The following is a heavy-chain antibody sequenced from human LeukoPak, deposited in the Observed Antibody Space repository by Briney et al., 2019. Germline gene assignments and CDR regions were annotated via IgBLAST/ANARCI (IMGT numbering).Heavy chain of an antibody. Sequence: GASVKVSCKASGYTFTSYRISWVRQAPGQGLEWMGWISAYNGNTNYAQKLQGRVTMTTDTSTSTAYMELRSLRSDDTAVYYCARDHQHQDSSSSSYWGQGTLVTVSS. CDR2: ISAYNGNT. V-gene: IGHV1-18*01. CDR1: GYTFTSYR. J-gene: IGHJ4*02. CDR3: ARDHQHQDSSSSSY. D-gene: IGHD6-6*01.